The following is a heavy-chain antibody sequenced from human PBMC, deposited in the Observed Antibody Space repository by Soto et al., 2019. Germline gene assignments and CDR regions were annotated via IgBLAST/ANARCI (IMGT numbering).Heavy chain of an antibody. CDR3: ASGDLYCTTTNGGYMS. J-gene: IGHJ5*02. D-gene: IGHD2-2*01. Sequence: PGGSLRLSCAASGFTFSNYWMHWGRQPPGKGLVWVSRVKSDGSSTTYADSVKGRFTISRDNARNTLYLQMNSLRADDTAVYYCASGDLYCTTTNGGYMSWGQGALVTVSS. CDR1: GFTFSNYW. V-gene: IGHV3-74*03. CDR2: VKSDGSST.